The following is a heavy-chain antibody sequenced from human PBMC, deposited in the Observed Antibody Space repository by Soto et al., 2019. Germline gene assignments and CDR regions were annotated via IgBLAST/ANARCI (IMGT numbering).Heavy chain of an antibody. Sequence: EVQLLESGGGLVQPGGSLRLSCAASGFTFSSYAMSWVRQAPGKGLEWVSAISGSGGSTYYADSGKGRFTISRDNSKNTLYLQMNSLRAEDTAVYYCAKDLSRLRGGTRYVMDVWGQGTTVTVSS. CDR1: GFTFSSYA. D-gene: IGHD2-15*01. V-gene: IGHV3-23*01. CDR3: AKDLSRLRGGTRYVMDV. J-gene: IGHJ6*02. CDR2: ISGSGGST.